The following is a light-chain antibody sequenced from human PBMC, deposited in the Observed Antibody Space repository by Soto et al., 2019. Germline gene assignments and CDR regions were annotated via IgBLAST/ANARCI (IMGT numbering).Light chain of an antibody. CDR3: QQYYSYPWT. Sequence: ALRMTQSPSSLSASTGDRVTITCRASQGISSYLAWYQQKPGKAPKLLIYAASTLQSGVPSRFSGSGSGTDFTLTISCLQSEDFATYYSQQYYSYPWTFGQGTKVEIK. V-gene: IGKV1-8*01. J-gene: IGKJ1*01. CDR2: AAS. CDR1: QGISSY.